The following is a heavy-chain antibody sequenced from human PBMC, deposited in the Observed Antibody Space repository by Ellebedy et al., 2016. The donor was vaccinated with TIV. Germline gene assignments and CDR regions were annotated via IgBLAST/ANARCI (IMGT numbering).Heavy chain of an antibody. Sequence: GESLKISXAASGFTFSNYAMSWVRQAPGKGLDWVSAISGSGVSTHYADSVKGRFTISRDNSKNTLYLQMNSLRAEDTAVYYCAKDIEVVPARYGGAFDYWGQGILVTVSS. CDR3: AKDIEVVPARYGGAFDY. D-gene: IGHD2-2*01. J-gene: IGHJ4*02. V-gene: IGHV3-23*01. CDR1: GFTFSNYA. CDR2: ISGSGVST.